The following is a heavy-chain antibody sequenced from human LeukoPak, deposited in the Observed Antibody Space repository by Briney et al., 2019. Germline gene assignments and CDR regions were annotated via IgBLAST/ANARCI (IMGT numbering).Heavy chain of an antibody. V-gene: IGHV3-21*01. CDR2: ISSSSSYI. Sequence: GGSLILSCAASGFTFSSYSMNWVRQAPGKGLEWVSSISSSSSYIYYADSVKGRFTISRDNAKNSLYLQMNSLRAEDTAVYYCARDYGVAATLRYFYGMDVWGQGTTVTVSS. J-gene: IGHJ6*02. CDR3: ARDYGVAATLRYFYGMDV. D-gene: IGHD2-15*01. CDR1: GFTFSSYS.